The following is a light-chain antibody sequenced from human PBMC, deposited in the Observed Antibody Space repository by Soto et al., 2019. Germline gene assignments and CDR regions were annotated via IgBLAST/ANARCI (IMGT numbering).Light chain of an antibody. CDR3: QHGGT. Sequence: EIVLTQSPATLSLSPGEIATVSCRASQSVSNYLGWYQQKPGQAPRLLIYDASNRATGIPARFSGSGSGTDCPLTISSLEPEDFAVYYCQHGGTFGQGTRLEIK. V-gene: IGKV3-11*01. CDR1: QSVSNY. CDR2: DAS. J-gene: IGKJ5*01.